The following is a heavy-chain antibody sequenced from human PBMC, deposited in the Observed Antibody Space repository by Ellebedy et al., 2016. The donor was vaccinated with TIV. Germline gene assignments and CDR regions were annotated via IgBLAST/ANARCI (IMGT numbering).Heavy chain of an antibody. CDR1: GFHFTSYA. J-gene: IGHJ6*02. Sequence: GESLKISCAASGFHFTSYAVNWVRQAPGKGLEWVSFISSTSTYIDYADSVKGRFTISRDNAKNSLYLQMNRLRAEDTAVYYCARDSSWGYGMDVWGQGTTVAVSS. CDR2: ISSTSTYI. CDR3: ARDSSWGYGMDV. D-gene: IGHD6-6*01. V-gene: IGHV3-21*01.